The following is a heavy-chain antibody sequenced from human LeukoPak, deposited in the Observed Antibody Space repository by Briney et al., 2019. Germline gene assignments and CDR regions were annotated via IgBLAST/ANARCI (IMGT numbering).Heavy chain of an antibody. CDR2: IYYSGST. Sequence: PSETLSLTCTVSGGSISSSSYYWGWIRQPPGKGLEWIGSIYYSGSTYYNPSLKSRVTISVDTSNNQFSLKLSSVTAADTAVYYCARHGSYSSAPHYYFDYWGQGILVTVSS. J-gene: IGHJ4*02. CDR3: ARHGSYSSAPHYYFDY. D-gene: IGHD2-2*02. CDR1: GGSISSSSYY. V-gene: IGHV4-39*01.